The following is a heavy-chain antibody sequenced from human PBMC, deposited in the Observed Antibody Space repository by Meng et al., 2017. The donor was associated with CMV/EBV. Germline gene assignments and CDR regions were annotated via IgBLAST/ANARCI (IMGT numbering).Heavy chain of an antibody. CDR1: GFTFSGYA. CDR3: AREGAGTIYGMYV. V-gene: IGHV3-30*04. J-gene: IGHJ6*02. Sequence: LSLTCAASGFTFSGYAMHWVRQAPGKGLEWVAVISYDGSNKYYADSVKGRFTISRDNSKNTLYLQMNSLRAEDTAVYYCAREGAGTIYGMYVWGQGTTVTVSS. D-gene: IGHD1-1*01. CDR2: ISYDGSNK.